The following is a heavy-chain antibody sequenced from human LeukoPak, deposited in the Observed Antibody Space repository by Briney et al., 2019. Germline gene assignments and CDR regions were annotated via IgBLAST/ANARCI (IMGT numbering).Heavy chain of an antibody. CDR1: GYTLTELS. V-gene: IGHV1-24*01. J-gene: IGHJ5*02. D-gene: IGHD3-10*01. CDR3: ATSYGSGSYTVNWFDP. Sequence: GASVKVSCKVSGYTLTELSMHWVRQAPGKGLEWMGGFDPEDGETIYAQKFQGRVTMTEDTSTDTAYMELSSLRSEDTAVYHCATSYGSGSYTVNWFDPWGQGTLVTVSS. CDR2: FDPEDGET.